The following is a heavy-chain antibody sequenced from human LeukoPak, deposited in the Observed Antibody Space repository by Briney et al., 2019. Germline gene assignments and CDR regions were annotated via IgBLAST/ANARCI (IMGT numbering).Heavy chain of an antibody. D-gene: IGHD2-15*01. CDR3: ARTYCSGGSCYGLDY. J-gene: IGHJ4*02. V-gene: IGHV4-30-4*08. CDR2: THYSGRT. Sequence: SETLSLTCAVYGRSFSGYYWSWIRQPPGKGPEWIGYTHYSGRTYYNPSLRSRLTISADTSKNQFSLRLSSVTAADTAVYYCARTYCSGGSCYGLDYWGQGTLVTVSS. CDR1: GRSFSGYY.